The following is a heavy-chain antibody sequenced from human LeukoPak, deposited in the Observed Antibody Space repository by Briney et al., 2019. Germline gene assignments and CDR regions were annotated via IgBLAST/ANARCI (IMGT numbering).Heavy chain of an antibody. D-gene: IGHD6-13*01. V-gene: IGHV3-30*18. CDR2: ISYDGSNK. Sequence: GGSLRLSCAASGFTFSSYGMHWVRQAPGKGLEWEAVISYDGSNKYYADSVKGQFTISRDNSKNTLYLQMNSLRAEDTAVYYCAKVGSSWGYYFDYWGQGTLVTVSS. CDR1: GFTFSSYG. CDR3: AKVGSSWGYYFDY. J-gene: IGHJ4*02.